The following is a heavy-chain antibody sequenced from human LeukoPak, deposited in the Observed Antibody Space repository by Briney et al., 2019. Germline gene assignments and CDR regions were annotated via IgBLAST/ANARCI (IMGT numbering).Heavy chain of an antibody. CDR2: ISSSSSTI. CDR1: GFTFSSYG. V-gene: IGHV3-48*04. J-gene: IGHJ4*02. CDR3: ATWAGTKYSSGWHPPLDY. D-gene: IGHD6-19*01. Sequence: GGSLRLSCAASGFTFSSYGMNWVRQAPGKGLEWVSYISSSSSTIFYADSVKGRFTISRDNAKNSLYLQMNSLRAEDTAVYYCATWAGTKYSSGWHPPLDYWGQGTLVTVSS.